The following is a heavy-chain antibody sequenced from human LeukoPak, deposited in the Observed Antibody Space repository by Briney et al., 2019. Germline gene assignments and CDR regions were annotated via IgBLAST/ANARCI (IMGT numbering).Heavy chain of an antibody. CDR3: AKSYYFASGSSDY. J-gene: IGHJ4*02. CDR1: GCTFTDYY. Sequence: GASVKVSCKASGCTFTDYYIHWVRQAPGQGLEWMGWIDPNSGDTNFAQIFQGRVTMTRDTSINSAYMELSSLRSDDTALYYCAKSYYFASGSSDYWGQGTRVTVSS. V-gene: IGHV1-2*02. CDR2: IDPNSGDT. D-gene: IGHD3-10*01.